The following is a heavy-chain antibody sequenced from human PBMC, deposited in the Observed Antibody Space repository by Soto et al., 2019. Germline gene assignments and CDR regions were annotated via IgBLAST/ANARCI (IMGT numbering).Heavy chain of an antibody. V-gene: IGHV4-31*03. CDR3: ARALDYGGNFDAFDI. CDR2: TYYSGST. D-gene: IGHD4-17*01. J-gene: IGHJ3*02. Sequence: PSETLSLTCTVSGGSISSGGYYWSWIRQHPGKGLEWIGYTYYSGSTYYNPSLKSRVTISVDTSKNQFSLKLSSVTAADTAVYYCARALDYGGNFDAFDIWGQGTMVTVSS. CDR1: GGSISSGGYY.